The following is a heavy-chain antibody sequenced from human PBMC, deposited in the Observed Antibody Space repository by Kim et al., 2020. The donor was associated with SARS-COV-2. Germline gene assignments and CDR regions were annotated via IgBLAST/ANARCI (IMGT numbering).Heavy chain of an antibody. V-gene: IGHV5-10-1*01. CDR1: GYSFTSYW. D-gene: IGHD3-10*01. CDR2: IDPSDSYT. CDR3: ARSDLVRGVIPLYYYGMDV. J-gene: IGHJ6*02. Sequence: GESLKISCKGSGYSFTSYWISWVRQMPGKGLEWMGRIDPSDSYTNYSPSFQGHVTISADKSISTAYLQWSSLKASDTAMYYCARSDLVRGVIPLYYYGMDVWGQGTTVTVSS.